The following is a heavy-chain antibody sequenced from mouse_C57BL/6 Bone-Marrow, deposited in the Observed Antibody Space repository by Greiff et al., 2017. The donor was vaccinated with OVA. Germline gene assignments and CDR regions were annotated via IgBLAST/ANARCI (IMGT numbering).Heavy chain of an antibody. CDR2: ISSGGDYI. Sequence: EVHLVESGEGLVKPGGSLKLSCAASGFTFSSYAMSWVRQTPEKRLEWVAYISSGGDYIYYADTVKGRFTISRDNARNTLYLQMSSLKSEDTAMYYCTRELGYDYDAFDYWGQGTTLTVSS. CDR3: TRELGYDYDAFDY. J-gene: IGHJ2*01. V-gene: IGHV5-9-1*02. CDR1: GFTFSSYA. D-gene: IGHD2-4*01.